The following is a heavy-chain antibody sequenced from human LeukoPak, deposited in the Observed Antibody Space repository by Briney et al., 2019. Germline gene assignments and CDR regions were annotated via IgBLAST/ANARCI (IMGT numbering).Heavy chain of an antibody. J-gene: IGHJ6*02. CDR1: GASIRSYY. D-gene: IGHD3-16*01. V-gene: IGHV4-59*08. CDR2: IFYSGFT. Sequence: PSETLSLTCTVSGASIRSYYWTWIRQPPGKGLEWIGSIFYSGFTNYNPSLKSRVTISVDTSKNLFSLKLTSVTAADTAVYYCARHKGIRMLQYGMDVWGHGTTVSVSS. CDR3: ARHKGIRMLQYGMDV.